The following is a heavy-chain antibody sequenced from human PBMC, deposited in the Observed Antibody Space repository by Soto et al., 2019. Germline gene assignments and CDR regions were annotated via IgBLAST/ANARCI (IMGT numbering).Heavy chain of an antibody. J-gene: IGHJ3*02. CDR1: GFTFSSYA. V-gene: IGHV3-23*01. CDR2: ISGSGGST. CDR3: AKDRADYVWGSYRYPDAFDI. D-gene: IGHD3-16*02. Sequence: HPGGSLRLSCAASGFTFSSYAMSWVRQAPGKGLEWVSAISGSGGSTYYADSVKGRFTISRDNSKNTLYLQMNSLRAEDTAVYYCAKDRADYVWGSYRYPDAFDIWGQGTMVTVSS.